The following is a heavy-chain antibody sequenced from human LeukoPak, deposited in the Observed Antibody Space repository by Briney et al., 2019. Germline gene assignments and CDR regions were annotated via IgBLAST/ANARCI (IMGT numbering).Heavy chain of an antibody. CDR2: ISYDGSNK. J-gene: IGHJ5*02. CDR1: GFTFSSYG. CDR3: AKASPYNWFDP. V-gene: IGHV3-30*18. Sequence: GRSLRLSCAASGFTFSSYGMHWVRQAPGKGLEWVAVISYDGSNKYYADSVKGRFTISRDNSKNTLYLQMNSLRAEDTAVYYCAKASPYNWFDPWGQGTLVTVSS.